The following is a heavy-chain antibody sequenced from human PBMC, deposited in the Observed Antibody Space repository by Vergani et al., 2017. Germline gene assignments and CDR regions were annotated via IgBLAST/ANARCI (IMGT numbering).Heavy chain of an antibody. CDR3: ARQFWVSQGVGAFET. CDR2: IFYSGTT. D-gene: IGHD3-16*01. CDR1: GGSISSGDHC. V-gene: IGHV4-31*11. J-gene: IGHJ3*02. Sequence: QVKLQESGPGVVKPSQTLSLTCAVSGGSISSGDHCWTWIRQRPGKGLEWIGYIFYSGTTYDNPSLRSRLTISVDTSQNQFSLKLRSVTAAATAVYYCARQFWVSQGVGAFETWGRGTEVSVSS.